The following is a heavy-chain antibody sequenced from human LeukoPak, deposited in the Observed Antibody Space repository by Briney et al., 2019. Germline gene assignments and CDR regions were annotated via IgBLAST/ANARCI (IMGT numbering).Heavy chain of an antibody. CDR3: ARMIAVAGPLDY. CDR1: GFTFSGSA. Sequence: PGGSLRLSCAASGFTFSGSAMHWVRQASGKGLEWVGRIRSKANSYATAYAASVKGRFTISRDDSKNTLYLQMGSLRAEDMAVYYCARMIAVAGPLDYWGQGTLVTVSS. D-gene: IGHD6-19*01. V-gene: IGHV3-73*01. CDR2: IRSKANSYAT. J-gene: IGHJ4*02.